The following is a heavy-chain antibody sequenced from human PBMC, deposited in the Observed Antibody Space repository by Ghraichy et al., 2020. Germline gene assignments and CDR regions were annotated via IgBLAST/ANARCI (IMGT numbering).Heavy chain of an antibody. CDR1: GDSITSTSYY. CDR2: IYYSGTT. D-gene: IGHD1-26*01. V-gene: IGHV4-39*01. CDR3: ARLGSFEYYFDY. Sequence: GALRLSCTVSGDSITSTSYYWGWIRQPPGKGLEHIGNIYYSGTTYYNPSLKSRVTISVDTSKNQFSLKLSSVTAADTAVYYCARLGSFEYYFDYWGQGTLVTVSS. J-gene: IGHJ4*02.